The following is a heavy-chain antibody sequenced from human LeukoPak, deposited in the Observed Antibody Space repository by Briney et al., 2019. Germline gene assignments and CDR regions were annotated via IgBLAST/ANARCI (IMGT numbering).Heavy chain of an antibody. V-gene: IGHV3-53*04. CDR1: GFTVSRNY. CDR3: ARDSNLGYYYGMDV. J-gene: IGHJ6*02. CDR2: IYSGGST. Sequence: PGGSLRLSCAASGFTVSRNYMSWVRQAPGKGLEGVSVIYSGGSTYYADPVQGRFTISRHNSKNTLYLQMNSPRAEDTAVYYCARDSNLGYYYGMDVWGQGTTVTVSS.